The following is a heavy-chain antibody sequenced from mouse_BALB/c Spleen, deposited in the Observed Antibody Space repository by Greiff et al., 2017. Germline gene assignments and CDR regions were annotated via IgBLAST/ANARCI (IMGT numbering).Heavy chain of an antibody. J-gene: IGHJ3*01. CDR1: GFTFSSFG. CDR3: ARSKGFAY. Sequence: EVKLLESGGGLVQPGGSRKLSCAASGFTFSSFGMHWVRQAPEEGLEWVAYISSGSSTINYADTVKGRFTISRDNTKNTLFLQMTSLRSEDTAMYYCARSKGFAYWGQGTLVTVSA. V-gene: IGHV5-17*02. D-gene: IGHD2-5*01. CDR2: ISSGSSTI.